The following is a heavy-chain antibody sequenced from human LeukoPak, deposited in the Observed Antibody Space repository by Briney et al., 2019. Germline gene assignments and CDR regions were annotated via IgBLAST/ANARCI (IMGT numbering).Heavy chain of an antibody. CDR3: ARSLGITSLDY. Sequence: SETLSLTCSVSGGSIRSYYWNWIRRSPGKGLEWIGYIYYSGSINYNPSFKSRVTMSVDTSKNQFSLKLHSVTAADTAMYYCARSLGITSLDYWGQGMLVTVSS. V-gene: IGHV4-59*01. J-gene: IGHJ4*02. D-gene: IGHD1-14*01. CDR2: IYYSGSI. CDR1: GGSIRSYY.